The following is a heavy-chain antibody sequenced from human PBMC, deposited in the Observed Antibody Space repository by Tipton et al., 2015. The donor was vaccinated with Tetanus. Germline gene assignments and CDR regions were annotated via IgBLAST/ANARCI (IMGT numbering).Heavy chain of an antibody. CDR3: VSPYGDYVWYFDL. D-gene: IGHD4-17*01. CDR1: GGSISSSSYY. CDR2: IYYSGST. V-gene: IGHV4-39*01. J-gene: IGHJ2*01. Sequence: TLSLTCTVSGGSISSSSYYWGWIRQPPGKGLEWIGSIYYSGSTYYNPSLKSRVTISVDTSKNQFSLKLSSVTAADTAVYYCVSPYGDYVWYFDLWGRGTLVTVSS.